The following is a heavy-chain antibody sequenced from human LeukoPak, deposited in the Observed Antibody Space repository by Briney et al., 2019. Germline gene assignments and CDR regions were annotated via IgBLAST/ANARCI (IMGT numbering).Heavy chain of an antibody. J-gene: IGHJ6*03. V-gene: IGHV4-39*01. Sequence: PSETLSLTCTVSGGSISSSSYYWGWIRQPPGKGLEWIGSIYYSGSTYYNPSLKSRVTISVDTSKNQFSLKLSSVTAADTAVYYCARHGRGYVPLAYYYMDVWGKGTTVTVSS. D-gene: IGHD5-12*01. CDR3: ARHGRGYVPLAYYYMDV. CDR2: IYYSGST. CDR1: GGSISSSSYY.